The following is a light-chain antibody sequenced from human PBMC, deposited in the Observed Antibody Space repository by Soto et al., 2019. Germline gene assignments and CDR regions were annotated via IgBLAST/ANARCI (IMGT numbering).Light chain of an antibody. CDR1: SSDVGGYNY. CDR2: DVT. V-gene: IGLV2-14*01. Sequence: QSALTQPASVSGSPGQSITISCTGTSSDVGGYNYVSWYQQYPGKAPKLMIYDVTVRPSGVSNRFSGSKSGNTASLTISGLQAEDEADYYCSSYTTINTRVFGAGTKVTVL. CDR3: SSYTTINTRV. J-gene: IGLJ1*01.